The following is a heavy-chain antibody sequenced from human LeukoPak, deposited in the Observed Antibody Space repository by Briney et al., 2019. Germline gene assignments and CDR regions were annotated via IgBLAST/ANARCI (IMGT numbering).Heavy chain of an antibody. CDR1: GGSISSYY. V-gene: IGHV4-59*01. CDR3: ARDTSGWPGGRRWFDP. Sequence: SETLSLTCTVSGGSISSYYWSWIRQPPGKRLEWIGYIYYSGSTNYNPSLKSRVTISVDTSKNQFSLKLSSVTAADTAVYYCARDTSGWPGGRRWFDPWGQGTLVTVSS. CDR2: IYYSGST. D-gene: IGHD6-19*01. J-gene: IGHJ5*02.